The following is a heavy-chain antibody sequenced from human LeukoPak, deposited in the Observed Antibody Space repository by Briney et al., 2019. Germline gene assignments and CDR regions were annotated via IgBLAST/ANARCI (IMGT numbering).Heavy chain of an antibody. D-gene: IGHD3-22*01. V-gene: IGHV4-59*08. Sequence: SETLSLTCTVSGGSLSSYYWSWIRQPPGKGLEWIGYIYYSGSTNYNPSLKSRVTISVDTSKIQFSLKLSSVTAADTAVYYCARQGGDYDSSGYYYSDAFDIWGQGTMVTVSS. J-gene: IGHJ3*02. CDR1: GGSLSSYY. CDR3: ARQGGDYDSSGYYYSDAFDI. CDR2: IYYSGST.